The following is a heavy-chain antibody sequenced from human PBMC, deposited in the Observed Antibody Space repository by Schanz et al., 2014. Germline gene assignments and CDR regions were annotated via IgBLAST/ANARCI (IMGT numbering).Heavy chain of an antibody. CDR2: ISWNSGYI. CDR1: GFTFDDYA. Sequence: EVQLVESGGGLVQPCRSLRLSCAASGFTFDDYAMHWVRQAPGKGLEWVSGISWNSGYIAYADSVKGRFTIARDNAKNSLYLQMNSLRAEDTALYYCARGRWELRQWGQGTLVTVSS. J-gene: IGHJ4*02. D-gene: IGHD1-26*01. CDR3: ARGRWELRQ. V-gene: IGHV3-9*01.